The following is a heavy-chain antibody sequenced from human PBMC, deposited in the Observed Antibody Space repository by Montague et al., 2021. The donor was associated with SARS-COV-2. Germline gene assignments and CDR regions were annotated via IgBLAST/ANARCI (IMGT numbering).Heavy chain of an antibody. Sequence: SETLSLTCTVSGYSISSGYYWGWMREFPGKGLEWIGSIYHSGTTYYNPSLKSRVTISVDTSKNQLSLKMYSVTAADTAQFYCARDRTFRDGYLDAFEIWGQGTMVTVSS. CDR2: IYHSGTT. CDR1: GYSISSGYY. V-gene: IGHV4-38-2*02. J-gene: IGHJ3*02. D-gene: IGHD5-24*01. CDR3: ARDRTFRDGYLDAFEI.